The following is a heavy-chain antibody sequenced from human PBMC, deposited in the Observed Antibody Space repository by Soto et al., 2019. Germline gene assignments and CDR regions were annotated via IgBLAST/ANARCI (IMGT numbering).Heavy chain of an antibody. D-gene: IGHD1-1*01. CDR2: ITSSSSYT. J-gene: IGHJ4*02. CDR3: TGGQDNLAVNFDY. Sequence: GGSLRLSCAASGSSFRDYYMSWIRQSPGKGLEWLSYITSSSSYTHYADSVKGRFTISRDNAKNSLYLQMNSLRAEDTAVYYCTGGQDNLAVNFDYWGQGTSVTVSS. V-gene: IGHV3-11*03. CDR1: GSSFRDYY.